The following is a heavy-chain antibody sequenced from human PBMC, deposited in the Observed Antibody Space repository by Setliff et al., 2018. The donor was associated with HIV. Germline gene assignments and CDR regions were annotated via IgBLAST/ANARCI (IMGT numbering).Heavy chain of an antibody. Sequence: PGGSLRLSCAASGFTFSDYYMSWIRQAPGKGLEWVSYISGSGSTIYYADSVKGRFTISRDNSKTTLFMQVKSLTAEDTAIYYCGKDSSDWSDGWGQGTLVTVSS. V-gene: IGHV3-11*01. D-gene: IGHD3-22*01. CDR3: GKDSSDWSDG. CDR2: ISGSGSTI. CDR1: GFTFSDYY. J-gene: IGHJ5*02.